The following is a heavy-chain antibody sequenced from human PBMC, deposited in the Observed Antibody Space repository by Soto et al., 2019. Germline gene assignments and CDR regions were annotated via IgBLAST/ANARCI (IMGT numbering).Heavy chain of an antibody. Sequence: QLQLQESGSGLVTPSQTLSLTGTVSVGCISSGFHSWGWILQTPGKDLEWIGYIYHTGSSYYTPSLKNRVTISVEKSKSHFSLELTSVPTAETDVCFCANNGDYSAYDIWGQGTMVIDSP. D-gene: IGHD4-17*01. CDR2: IYHTGSS. CDR1: VGCISSGFHS. J-gene: IGHJ3*02. CDR3: ANNGDYSAYDI. V-gene: IGHV4-30-2*01.